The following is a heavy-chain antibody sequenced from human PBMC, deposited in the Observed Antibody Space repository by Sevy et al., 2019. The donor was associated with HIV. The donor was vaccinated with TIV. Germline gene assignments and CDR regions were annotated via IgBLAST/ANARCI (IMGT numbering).Heavy chain of an antibody. V-gene: IGHV3-7*03. J-gene: IGHJ4*02. CDR1: GFTFSSYW. CDR3: ARERYYYDSSGCFDY. CDR2: IKQDGSEK. D-gene: IGHD3-22*01. Sequence: GGSLRLSCAASGFTFSSYWMSWVRQAPGKGLEWVANIKQDGSEKYYVDSVKGRFTISRDNAKNSLYLQMNNLRAEDTAVYYCARERYYYDSSGCFDYWGQGTLVTVSS.